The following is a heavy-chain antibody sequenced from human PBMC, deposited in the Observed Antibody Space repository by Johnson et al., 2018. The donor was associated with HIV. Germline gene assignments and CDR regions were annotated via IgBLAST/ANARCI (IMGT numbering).Heavy chain of an antibody. V-gene: IGHV3-30*03. CDR2: ISYDGTNK. CDR3: ARDSRSSEYPEAFDI. CDR1: GFIFSNYG. Sequence: VQLVESGGGVVQPGRSLRLSCAASGFIFSNYGMHWVRQAPGKGLEWVAIISYDGTNKYYADSVKGRFTISRDNSKNTLYLQMNSLRPEDTAVYYCARDSRSSEYPEAFDIWGQGTRVTVSS. J-gene: IGHJ3*02. D-gene: IGHD3-22*01.